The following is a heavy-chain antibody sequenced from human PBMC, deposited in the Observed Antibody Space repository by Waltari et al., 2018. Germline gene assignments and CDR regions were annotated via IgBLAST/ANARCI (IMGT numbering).Heavy chain of an antibody. J-gene: IGHJ4*02. CDR1: GFTVSSNY. CDR2: IYPGGST. CDR3: AREGYSSGWNEAESLEI. D-gene: IGHD6-19*01. Sequence: EVQLVESGGGLIQPGGSLRLSCAASGFTVSSNYMSWVRQAPGKGLEWVSVIYPGGSTYYVDSEKGRFTISRDNSKNTVYLQMNSLRADDTAVYYCAREGYSSGWNEAESLEIWGQGTLVTVSS. V-gene: IGHV3-53*01.